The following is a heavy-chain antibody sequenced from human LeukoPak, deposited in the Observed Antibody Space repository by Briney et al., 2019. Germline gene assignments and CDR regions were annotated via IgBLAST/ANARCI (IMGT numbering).Heavy chain of an antibody. V-gene: IGHV1-18*01. CDR3: ARRVGAMVQYYFDY. J-gene: IGHJ4*02. CDR1: GYTFTSYG. Sequence: GASVKVSCKASGYTFTSYGISWVRQAPGQGLERMGWISAYNGNTNYAQKLQGRVTMTTDTSTSTAYMELRSLRSDDTAVYYCARRVGAMVQYYFDYWGQGTLVTVSS. D-gene: IGHD1-26*01. CDR2: ISAYNGNT.